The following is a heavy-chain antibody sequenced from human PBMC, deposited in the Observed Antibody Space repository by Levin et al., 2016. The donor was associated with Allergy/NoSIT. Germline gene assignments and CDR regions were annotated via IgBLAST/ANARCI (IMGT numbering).Heavy chain of an antibody. J-gene: IGHJ6*02. CDR3: ARGERGYCSSTSCSHYYYYGMNV. Sequence: GESLKISCAASGFSLSNYWMHWVRQAPGKGLVWVSRIKSDGRSTSYADSVKGRFTISRDNAKGTLYLQMNSLRAEDTAVYYCARGERGYCSSTSCSHYYYYGMNVWGQGTTVTVSS. D-gene: IGHD2-2*01. V-gene: IGHV3-74*01. CDR2: IKSDGRST. CDR1: GFSLSNYW.